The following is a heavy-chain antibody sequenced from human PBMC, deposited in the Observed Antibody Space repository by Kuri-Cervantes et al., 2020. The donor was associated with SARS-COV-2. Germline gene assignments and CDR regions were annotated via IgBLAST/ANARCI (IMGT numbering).Heavy chain of an antibody. CDR2: IYYSGST. CDR3: ARVMLEVTAFDI. J-gene: IGHJ3*02. Sequence: GSLRLSCTVSGGSISSSSYYWGWIRQPPGKGLEWIGSIYYSGSTYYSPSLKSRVTISVDTSKTQFSLKLSSVTAADTAVYYCARVMLEVTAFDIWGQGTMVTVSS. D-gene: IGHD3-16*01. CDR1: GGSISSSSYY. V-gene: IGHV4-39*01.